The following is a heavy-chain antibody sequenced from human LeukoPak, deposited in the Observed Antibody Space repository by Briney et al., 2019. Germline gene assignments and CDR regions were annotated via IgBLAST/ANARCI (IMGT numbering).Heavy chain of an antibody. CDR1: GFTLSSYA. CDR3: AKGGIAVATRYYFDY. D-gene: IGHD6-19*01. CDR2: ICASGGST. V-gene: IGHV3-23*01. J-gene: IGHJ4*02. Sequence: GGSLRLSCAASGFTLSSYAMSWVRQAPGKGLEWVSAICASGGSTYYADSVKGRFTISRDTSKNTLYLQMNSLRAEDTAVYYCAKGGIAVATRYYFDYWGQGTLVTVSS.